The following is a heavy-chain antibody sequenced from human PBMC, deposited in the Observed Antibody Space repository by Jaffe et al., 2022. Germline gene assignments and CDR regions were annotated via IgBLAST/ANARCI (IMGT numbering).Heavy chain of an antibody. CDR3: TRDQGMGYVHRKFDY. CDR1: GFTFGDYA. J-gene: IGHJ4*02. CDR2: IRSKAYGGTT. Sequence: EVQLVESGGGLVQPGRSLRLSCTASGFTFGDYAMSWVRQAPGKGLEWVGFIRSKAYGGTTEYAASVKGRFTISRDDSKSIAYLQMNSLKTEDTAVYYCTRDQGMGYVHRKFDYWGQGTLVTVSS. V-gene: IGHV3-49*04. D-gene: IGHD3-10*02.